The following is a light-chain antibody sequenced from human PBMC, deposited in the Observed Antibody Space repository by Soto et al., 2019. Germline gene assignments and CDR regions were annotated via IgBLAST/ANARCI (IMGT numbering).Light chain of an antibody. V-gene: IGLV1-40*01. J-gene: IGLJ1*01. CDR2: GNS. CDR3: QSYDSSLSGYV. CDR1: SSNIGSNF. Sequence: QSVLTQPPSASATPGQRVTISCSGGSSNIGSNFVYWYQQVPGTAPKLLIYGNSNRPSGVPDRFSGSKSGTSASLAITGLQAEDEADYYCQSYDSSLSGYVFGTGTKVTVL.